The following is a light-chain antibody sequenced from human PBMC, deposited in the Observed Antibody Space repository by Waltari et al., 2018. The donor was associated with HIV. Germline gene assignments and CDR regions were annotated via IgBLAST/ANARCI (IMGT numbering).Light chain of an antibody. CDR1: QDISNY. V-gene: IGKV1-33*01. CDR3: QQYYSSPLT. CDR2: DAS. Sequence: DIQMTQSPSSLSASVGDRVTITCQASQDISNYLNWYQQKPGKAPKLLIYDASNLETGVPSRFSGSGSGTDFTFTISSLQAEDVAIYYCQQYYSSPLTFGAGTKVEIK. J-gene: IGKJ4*01.